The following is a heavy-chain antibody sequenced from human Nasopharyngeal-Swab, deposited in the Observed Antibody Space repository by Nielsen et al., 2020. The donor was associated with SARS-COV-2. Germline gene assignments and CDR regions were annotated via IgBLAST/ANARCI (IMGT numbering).Heavy chain of an antibody. V-gene: IGHV4-61*06. CDR3: ARARLWFGELFNYFDY. Sequence: RQAPGKGLEWIGYIYYSGSTNYNPSLKSRVTISVDTSKNQFSLKLSSVTAADTAVYYCARARLWFGELFNYFDYWGQGTLVTVSS. D-gene: IGHD3-10*01. J-gene: IGHJ4*02. CDR2: IYYSGST.